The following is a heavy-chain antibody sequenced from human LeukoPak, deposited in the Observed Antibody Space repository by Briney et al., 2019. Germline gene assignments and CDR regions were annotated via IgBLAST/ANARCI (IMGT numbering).Heavy chain of an antibody. CDR3: AKDHFAYGDSSDFDY. V-gene: IGHV3-30*18. J-gene: IGHJ4*02. D-gene: IGHD4-17*01. CDR2: ISYDGSNK. Sequence: PGRSLRLSCAASGFTFSTYGIHWVRQAPGKGLEWVAVISYDGSNKYYADSVKGRFTISRDNSKNTLYLQMNSLRPEDTAVYYCAKDHFAYGDSSDFDYWGQGTLVIVSS. CDR1: GFTFSTYG.